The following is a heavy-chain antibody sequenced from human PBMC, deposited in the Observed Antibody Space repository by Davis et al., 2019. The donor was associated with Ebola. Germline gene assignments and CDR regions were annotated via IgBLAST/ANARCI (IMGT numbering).Heavy chain of an antibody. D-gene: IGHD2-2*01. Sequence: GASLKISCAASGFTFSSYAMSWVRQAPGKGLEWVSAISGSGGSTYYADPVKGRFTISRDNSKNTLYLQMISLRGEDTAVYYCANTRGYIVVVTAAGYMDVWGKGTTVTVSS. V-gene: IGHV3-23*01. J-gene: IGHJ6*03. CDR2: ISGSGGST. CDR3: ANTRGYIVVVTAAGYMDV. CDR1: GFTFSSYA.